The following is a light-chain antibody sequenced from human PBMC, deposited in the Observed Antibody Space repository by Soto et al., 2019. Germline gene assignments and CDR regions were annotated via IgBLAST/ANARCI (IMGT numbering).Light chain of an antibody. V-gene: IGLV2-8*01. CDR1: SSDVGGYNY. J-gene: IGLJ1*01. Sequence: QSALTQPPSASGSPGQSVTISCTGTSSDVGGYNYVSWYQQHPGKAPKLMIYEVTKRPSGVPDRFSGSKSASTASLTVSGPQAEDEADYYSSSYAGTDNFYVFGTGTKVTVL. CDR3: SSYAGTDNFYV. CDR2: EVT.